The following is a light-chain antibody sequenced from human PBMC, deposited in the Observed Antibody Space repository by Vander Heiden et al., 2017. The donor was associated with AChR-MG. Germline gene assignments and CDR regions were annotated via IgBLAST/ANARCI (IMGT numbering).Light chain of an antibody. CDR3: QQLNCYPFT. Sequence: IQLTQSPSPLSAAVGARVTITCRASQAITTNLAWYQQKPGQAPKLLIYAASRLQFGVPPRFSGSGSGTEFALTISRLQPEDSATYYCQQLNCYPFTFGQGTKVEIK. J-gene: IGKJ1*01. V-gene: IGKV1-9*01. CDR1: QAITTN. CDR2: AAS.